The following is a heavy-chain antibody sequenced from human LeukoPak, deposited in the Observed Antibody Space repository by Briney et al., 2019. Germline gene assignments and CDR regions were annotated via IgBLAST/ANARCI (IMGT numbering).Heavy chain of an antibody. J-gene: IGHJ4*02. CDR3: TKVGSRIAAAGQFDY. V-gene: IGHV3-9*01. D-gene: IGHD6-13*01. CDR2: ISGNSGSI. CDR1: GFTLDDYA. Sequence: GRSLRLSCAGSGFTLDDYAMPWVRQAPGKGLEWVSGISGNSGSIGYADSVKGRFTISRDNAKNSLYLQINSLRAEDTAVYYCTKVGSRIAAAGQFDYWGQGTLVTVSS.